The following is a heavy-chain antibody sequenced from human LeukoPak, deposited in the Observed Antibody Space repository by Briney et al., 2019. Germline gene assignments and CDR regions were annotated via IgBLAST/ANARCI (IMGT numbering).Heavy chain of an antibody. CDR2: IYPGDSDT. J-gene: IGHJ6*02. CDR3: ARHWSSSWYPPYYYGMDV. Sequence: GESLKISCKGSGYSFTSYWIGWVRQMPGKGLEWMGIIYPGDSDTRYSPSFQGQVTISADKSISTAYLQWSSLKASDTAMYYCARHWSSSWYPPYYYGMDVWGQGTTVTASS. CDR1: GYSFTSYW. D-gene: IGHD6-13*01. V-gene: IGHV5-51*01.